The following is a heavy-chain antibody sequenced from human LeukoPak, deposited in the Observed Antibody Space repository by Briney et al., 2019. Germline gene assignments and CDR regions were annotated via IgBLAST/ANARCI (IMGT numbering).Heavy chain of an antibody. Sequence: ASVKVSCKASGYTFTGYYMHWVRQAPGQGLEWMGWISPNSGGTNYAQKFQGRVTMTRDTSISTAYMELSRLRSDDTAVYYCARDRGYDSSGYYWGDYYYYYMDVWGKGTTVTVSS. J-gene: IGHJ6*03. D-gene: IGHD3-22*01. CDR1: GYTFTGYY. V-gene: IGHV1-2*02. CDR3: ARDRGYDSSGYYWGDYYYYYMDV. CDR2: ISPNSGGT.